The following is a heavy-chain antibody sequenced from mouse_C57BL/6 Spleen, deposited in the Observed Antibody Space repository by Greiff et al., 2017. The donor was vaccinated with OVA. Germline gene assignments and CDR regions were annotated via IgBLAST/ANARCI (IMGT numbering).Heavy chain of an antibody. D-gene: IGHD1-1*02. V-gene: IGHV1-69*01. CDR3: ARGRYVFDY. CDR1: GYTFTSYW. Sequence: QVQLQQPGAELVMPGASVKLSCKASGYTFTSYWMHWVKQRPGQGLEWIGEIDPSDSYTNYNQKFKGKSTLTVDKSSSTAYMQLSSLTSEESAVYYCARGRYVFDYWGQGTTLTVSS. J-gene: IGHJ2*01. CDR2: IDPSDSYT.